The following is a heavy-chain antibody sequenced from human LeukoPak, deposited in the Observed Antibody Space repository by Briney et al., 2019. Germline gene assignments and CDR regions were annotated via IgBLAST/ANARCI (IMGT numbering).Heavy chain of an antibody. V-gene: IGHV4-61*09. CDR1: GGSISSGSYC. D-gene: IGHD2-15*01. Sequence: SETLSLTCTVSGGSISSGSYCWSWIRQPAGKGLEWIGHIYTSGSTNYNPSLKGRVTISVDTSKNQFSLKLSSVTAADTAVYYCARGGSGRTYYYYYMDVWGKGTTVTVSS. J-gene: IGHJ6*03. CDR3: ARGGSGRTYYYYYMDV. CDR2: IYTSGST.